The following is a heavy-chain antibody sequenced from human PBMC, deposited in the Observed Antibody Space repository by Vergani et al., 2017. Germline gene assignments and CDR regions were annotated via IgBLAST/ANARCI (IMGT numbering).Heavy chain of an antibody. CDR3: ARQKDGRSWFDP. CDR2: IHPDDSDT. J-gene: IGHJ5*02. D-gene: IGHD2-15*01. V-gene: IGHV5-51*01. CDR1: RYTFSSDW. Sequence: EVLLVQSGAEVKKPGESLKISCKGSRYTFSSDWIGWVRQMPGKGLEWMGIIHPDDSDTRYSPSFQGQVTISADKSISAAFLHWSSLKASDTAMYYCARQKDGRSWFDPWGQGTLVTVSS.